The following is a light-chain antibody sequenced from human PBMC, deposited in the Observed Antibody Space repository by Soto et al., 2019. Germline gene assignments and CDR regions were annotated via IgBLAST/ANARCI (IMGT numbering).Light chain of an antibody. CDR2: GNT. J-gene: IGLJ2*01. CDR3: QSYDSSLSVVV. CDR1: GSNIGAYYD. Sequence: QSVLTQPPSASGTPGQRVTISCSGSGSNIGAYYDVHWYQQLPGTAPKLLIHGNTNRPSGVPDRFSGSKSGTSASLAITGLQAEDEADYYCQSYDSSLSVVVFGGGTKLTVL. V-gene: IGLV1-40*01.